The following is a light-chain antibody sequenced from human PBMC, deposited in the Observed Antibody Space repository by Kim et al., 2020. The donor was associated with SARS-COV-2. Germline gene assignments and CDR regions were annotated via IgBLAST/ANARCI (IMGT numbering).Light chain of an antibody. Sequence: PGRATRITCPGTRCTRRHGYGNQSKTGQAPCLVINKDRERPSGIPARFSGSSSGTTVTLTISGVQTEDDADYYCQSADSSGTYVFGSGTKVTVL. CDR1: RCTRRH. J-gene: IGLJ1*01. CDR3: QSADSSGTYV. V-gene: IGLV3-25*03. CDR2: KDR.